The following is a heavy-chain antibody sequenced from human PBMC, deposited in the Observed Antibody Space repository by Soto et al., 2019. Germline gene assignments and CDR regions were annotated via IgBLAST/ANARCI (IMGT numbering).Heavy chain of an antibody. D-gene: IGHD3-10*01. CDR2: VSNSGGAA. V-gene: IGHV3-23*01. Sequence: EVQLLESGGGLVQPGGSLRLFCAASGFTFSIYAMGWVRQAPGKGLEWVSAVSNSGGAAFYADSVKGRFTISRDNSKNTLYLQLNSLRAEDTAVYYCAKIGAHSENFDDWGRGTLVTVS. CDR3: AKIGAHSENFDD. J-gene: IGHJ4*02. CDR1: GFTFSIYA.